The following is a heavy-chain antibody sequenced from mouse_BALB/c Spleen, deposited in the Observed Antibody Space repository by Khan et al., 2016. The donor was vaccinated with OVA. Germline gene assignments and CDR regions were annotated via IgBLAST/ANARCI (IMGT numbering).Heavy chain of an antibody. V-gene: IGHV1-7*01. J-gene: IGHJ2*01. CDR3: ARRGLRWDFDY. CDR1: GYTFVNYW. CDR2: INPSIAYT. D-gene: IGHD1-1*01. Sequence: VQLQESGAELAKPGASVKMSCKASGYTFVNYWILWVRQSPGQGLEWIGYINPSIAYTENNQNFKDKATLTADKSSSTAYTIPNSQTSEDSAVYYCARRGLRWDFDYWGQGTTLTVSS.